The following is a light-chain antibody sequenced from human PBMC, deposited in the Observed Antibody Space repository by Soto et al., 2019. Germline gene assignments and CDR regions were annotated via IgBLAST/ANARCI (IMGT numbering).Light chain of an antibody. CDR1: QSISSW. J-gene: IGKJ1*01. CDR3: QQYNSYFQT. Sequence: DIQMTQSPSTLSASVGDRVTITCRASQSISSWLAWYQQKPGKAPKLLIYDASTLEGGVPSRFSGSGAGTDFTLSISSLQPDDAVTYYCQQYNSYFQTFGRGTKVDI. V-gene: IGKV1-5*01. CDR2: DAS.